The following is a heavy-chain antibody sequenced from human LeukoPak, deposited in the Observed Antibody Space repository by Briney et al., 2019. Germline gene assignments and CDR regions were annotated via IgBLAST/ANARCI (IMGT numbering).Heavy chain of an antibody. V-gene: IGHV3-9*01. Sequence: GGSLRLSCAASGFVFDDYAMYWVRQAPGKGLEWISGVSWNSGSVGYADSVKGRFTISRDNAKNSLYLQMNSLRAEDTALYFCAKVRFGDLYRAFDIWGQGTMVTVSS. CDR3: AKVRFGDLYRAFDI. CDR1: GFVFDDYA. J-gene: IGHJ3*02. CDR2: VSWNSGSV. D-gene: IGHD3-10*01.